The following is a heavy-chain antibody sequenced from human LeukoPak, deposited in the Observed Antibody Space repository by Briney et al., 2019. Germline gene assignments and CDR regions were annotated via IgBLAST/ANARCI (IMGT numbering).Heavy chain of an antibody. J-gene: IGHJ3*02. Sequence: PGGSLRLSCAASGFTFDDYGMSWVRQAPGKGLEWVSAISGSGGSTYYADSVKGRFTISRDNSKNTLYLQMNSLRAEDTAVYYCAKDLYSSGWFDAFDIWGQGTMVTVSS. CDR3: AKDLYSSGWFDAFDI. CDR2: ISGSGGST. CDR1: GFTFDDYG. V-gene: IGHV3-23*01. D-gene: IGHD6-19*01.